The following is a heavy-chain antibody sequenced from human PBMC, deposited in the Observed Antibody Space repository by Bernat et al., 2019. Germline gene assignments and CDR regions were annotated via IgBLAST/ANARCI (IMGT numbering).Heavy chain of an antibody. CDR1: GFTFSSYG. J-gene: IGHJ3*02. CDR2: VSYDGSNK. D-gene: IGHD2-15*01. Sequence: QVQLMESGGGVVQPGRSLRLSCAASGFTFSSYGMHWVRQAPGKGPEWVAVVSYDGSNKYYADSVKGRFTISRDNSKNTLYLQMNSLRAEDTAVYYCAREDIVVVVAATPDAFDIWGQGTMVTVSS. CDR3: AREDIVVVVAATPDAFDI. V-gene: IGHV3-30-3*01.